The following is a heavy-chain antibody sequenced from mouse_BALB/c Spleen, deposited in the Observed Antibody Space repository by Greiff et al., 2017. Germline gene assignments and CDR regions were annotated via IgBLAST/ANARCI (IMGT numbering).Heavy chain of an antibody. D-gene: IGHD1-2*01. CDR1: GYAFTNYL. V-gene: IGHV1-54*01. CDR2: INPGSGGT. CDR3: ARGITTRNWYFDV. Sequence: QVQLQQSGAELVRPGTSVKVSCKASGYAFTNYLIEWVKQRPGQGLDWIGVINPGSGGTNYNEKFKGKATLTADKSSSTAYMQLSSLTSDDSAVYFCARGITTRNWYFDVWGAGTTVTVSS. J-gene: IGHJ1*01.